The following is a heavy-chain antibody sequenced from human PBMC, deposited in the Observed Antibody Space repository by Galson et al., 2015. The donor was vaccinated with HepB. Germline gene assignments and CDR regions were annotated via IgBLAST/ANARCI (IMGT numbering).Heavy chain of an antibody. Sequence: SCKASGGTFSSYAISWVRQAPGQGLEWMGGIIPILGIANYAQKFQGRVTITADKSTSTAYMELSSLRSEDTAVCYCARGTGWELPTYFDYWGQGTLVTVSS. CDR3: ARGTGWELPTYFDY. V-gene: IGHV1-69*10. CDR2: IIPILGIA. J-gene: IGHJ4*02. D-gene: IGHD1-26*01. CDR1: GGTFSSYA.